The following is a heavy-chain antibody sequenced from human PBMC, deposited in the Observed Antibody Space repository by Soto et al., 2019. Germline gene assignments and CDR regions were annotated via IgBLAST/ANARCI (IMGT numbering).Heavy chain of an antibody. CDR1: GFTFGNAW. D-gene: IGHD3-10*01. CDR2: IKSKTDGGTT. CDR3: TTPLGATYYYYYGMDV. V-gene: IGHV3-15*07. J-gene: IGHJ6*02. Sequence: GGSLRLSCVASGFTFGNAWINWVRQAPGKGLEWVGRIKSKTDGGTTDYAAPVKGRFTISRDDSKNTLYLQMNSLKTEDTAVYYCTTPLGATYYYYYGMDVWGQGTTVTVSS.